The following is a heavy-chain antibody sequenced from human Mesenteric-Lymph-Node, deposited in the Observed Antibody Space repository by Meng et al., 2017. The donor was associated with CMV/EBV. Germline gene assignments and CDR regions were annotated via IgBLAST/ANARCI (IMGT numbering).Heavy chain of an antibody. Sequence: GESLKISCVASGFTFTSYWMSWVRQAPGKGLEWVANINQDGSEKYYVDSVKGRFTISRDNAKTSLYLQMNSLRAEDTAVYYCARGYGLFDYWGQGTLVTVPQ. V-gene: IGHV3-7*04. CDR1: GFTFTSYW. CDR2: INQDGSEK. D-gene: IGHD3-10*01. J-gene: IGHJ4*02. CDR3: ARGYGLFDY.